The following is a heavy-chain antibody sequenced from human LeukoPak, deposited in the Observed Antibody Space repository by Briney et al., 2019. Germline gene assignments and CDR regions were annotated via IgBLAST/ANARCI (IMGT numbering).Heavy chain of an antibody. CDR3: AHSSYDPLTGYFYFDY. CDR2: IYWNDDE. V-gene: IGHV2-5*01. J-gene: IGHJ4*02. D-gene: IGHD3/OR15-3a*01. Sequence: SGPTLVNPTQTLTLTCTFSGFSLSTPGEGVGWIRQPPGKALKWLARIYWNDDERYSPSLKNRLTITKDTSKNQVVLTLTNVDPVDTGTYYCAHSSYDPLTGYFYFDYWGQGTLVTVSS. CDR1: GFSLSTPGEG.